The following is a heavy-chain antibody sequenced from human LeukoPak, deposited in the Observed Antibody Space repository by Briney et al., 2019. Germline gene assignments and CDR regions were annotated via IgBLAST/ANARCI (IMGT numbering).Heavy chain of an antibody. J-gene: IGHJ6*03. CDR1: GFTFSTYW. V-gene: IGHV3-7*01. CDR2: IKKGGSEK. D-gene: IGHD1-1*01. CDR3: ARIPTTGTTYYYYYYMDV. Sequence: PGGSLRLSCAASGFTFSTYWMSWVRRTPGKGLEWVANIKKGGSEKYYVDSVKGRFTISRDSAKNSLYLQMNSLRVEDTAVYYCARIPTTGTTYYYYYYMDVWGRGTTVTISS.